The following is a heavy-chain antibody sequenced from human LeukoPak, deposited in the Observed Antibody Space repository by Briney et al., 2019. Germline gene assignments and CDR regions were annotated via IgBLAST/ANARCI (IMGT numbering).Heavy chain of an antibody. CDR2: FDPEDGEA. CDR3: ATVDSSSWYYGMDV. J-gene: IGHJ6*02. CDR1: GYTLTELS. D-gene: IGHD6-13*01. V-gene: IGHV1-24*01. Sequence: GASVKVSCKVSGYTLTELSMHWVRQAPGKGLEWMGGFDPEDGEAIYAQKFQGRVTMTEDTSTDTAYMELSSLRSQDTAVYYCATVDSSSWYYGMDVWGQGTTVTVSS.